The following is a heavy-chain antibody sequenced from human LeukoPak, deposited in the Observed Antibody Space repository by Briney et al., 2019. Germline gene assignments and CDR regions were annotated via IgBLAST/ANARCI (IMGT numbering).Heavy chain of an antibody. Sequence: ASVKVSCKVSGYTLTELSMHWVRQAPGKGLEWMGGFDPEDGETIYAQKFQGRVTMTEDTSTDTAYMELSSLRSEDTAVYYCATGLGWVALTYYFDYWGQGTLVTVSS. D-gene: IGHD4/OR15-4a*01. V-gene: IGHV1-24*01. CDR3: ATGLGWVALTYYFDY. CDR2: FDPEDGET. CDR1: GYTLTELS. J-gene: IGHJ4*02.